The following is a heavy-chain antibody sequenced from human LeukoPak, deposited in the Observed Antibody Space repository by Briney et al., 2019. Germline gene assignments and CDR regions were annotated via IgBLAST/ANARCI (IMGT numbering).Heavy chain of an antibody. J-gene: IGHJ6*02. CDR3: ARSTVVTPPYYYGMDV. CDR2: ISSSGSTI. CDR1: GFTFSDHY. V-gene: IGHV3-11*01. D-gene: IGHD4-23*01. Sequence: GGSLRLSCAASGFTFSDHYKSWIRQAPGKGLEWVSYISSSGSTIYYADSVKGRFTISRDNAKNSLYLQMNSLRAEDTAVYYCARSTVVTPPYYYGMDVWGQGTTVTVSS.